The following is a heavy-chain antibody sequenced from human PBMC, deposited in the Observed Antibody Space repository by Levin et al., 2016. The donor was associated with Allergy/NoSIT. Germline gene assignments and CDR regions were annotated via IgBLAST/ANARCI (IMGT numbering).Heavy chain of an antibody. D-gene: IGHD6-19*01. CDR2: INGGNGDP. J-gene: IGHJ4*02. CDR3: ARGHTDGWYHDS. Sequence: GESLKISCSASGFNFHSYAIHWERQAPGRSPEWLGYINGGNGDPTYSPRFQGRVTFTRDSSARTAYMELRRLTSEDTAVYFCARGHTDGWYHDSWGQGTLVTVSS. V-gene: IGHV1-3*01. CDR1: GFNFHSYA.